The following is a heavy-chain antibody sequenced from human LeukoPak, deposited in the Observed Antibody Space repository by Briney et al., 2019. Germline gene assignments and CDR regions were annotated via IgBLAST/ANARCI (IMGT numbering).Heavy chain of an antibody. Sequence: SETLSLTCAVYGGSFSGYCWSWIRQPPGKGLEWIGEINHSGSTNYNPSLKSRVTISVDTSKNQFSLKLSSVTAADTAVYYCARGHFGARLVYPQNYYYYYMDVWGKGTTVTVSS. V-gene: IGHV4-34*01. CDR1: GGSFSGYC. J-gene: IGHJ6*03. CDR3: ARGHFGARLVYPQNYYYYYMDV. D-gene: IGHD5/OR15-5a*01. CDR2: INHSGST.